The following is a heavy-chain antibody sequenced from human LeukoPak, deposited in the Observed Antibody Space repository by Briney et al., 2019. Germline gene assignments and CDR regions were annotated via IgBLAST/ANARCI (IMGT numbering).Heavy chain of an antibody. Sequence: SQTLSLTCTVSGGSINSGSHYGCWSRQPAGRGLEWIGRIDTGGSTNYNPSLKSRAPISVDTSTIQSSLKLSSVTAADTAVYYCASRFRTGQHLLRNPYGMDVWGQGTTVTVSS. D-gene: IGHD6-13*01. V-gene: IGHV4-61*02. CDR3: ASRFRTGQHLLRNPYGMDV. CDR2: IDTGGST. J-gene: IGHJ6*01. CDR1: GGSINSGSHY.